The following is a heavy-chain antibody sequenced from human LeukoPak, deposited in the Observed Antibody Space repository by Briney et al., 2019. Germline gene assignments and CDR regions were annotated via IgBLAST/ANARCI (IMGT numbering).Heavy chain of an antibody. CDR3: ARPTFSFDSSGYFDY. D-gene: IGHD3-22*01. V-gene: IGHV3-33*01. CDR1: GFTFSSYG. Sequence: GGSLRLSCAASGFTFSSYGMHWVRQAPGKGLEWVAVIWYDGSNKYYADSVKGRFTISRDNAKNSLYLQMTSLRDEDTAVYYCARPTFSFDSSGYFDYWGQGTLVTVSS. J-gene: IGHJ4*02. CDR2: IWYDGSNK.